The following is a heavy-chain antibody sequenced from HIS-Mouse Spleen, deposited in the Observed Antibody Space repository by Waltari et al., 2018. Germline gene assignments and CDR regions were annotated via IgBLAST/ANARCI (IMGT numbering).Heavy chain of an antibody. Sequence: QVQLVESGGGVVQPGGSLRLSCQAAGFTFRSYGMHWVRQAPGKGLEWVAVISYDGSNKYYADSVKGRFTISRDNSKNTLYLQMNSLRAEDTAVYYCAKDRGSQFDYWGQGTLVTVSS. CDR3: AKDRGSQFDY. CDR2: ISYDGSNK. CDR1: GFTFRSYG. V-gene: IGHV3-30*18. J-gene: IGHJ4*02. D-gene: IGHD1-26*01.